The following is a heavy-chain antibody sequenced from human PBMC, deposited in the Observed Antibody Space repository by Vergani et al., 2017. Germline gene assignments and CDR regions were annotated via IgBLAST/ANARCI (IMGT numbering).Heavy chain of an antibody. Sequence: QVQLVESGGGVVQPGRSLRLSCAASGFTFSSYGMHWVRQAPGKGLEWVAVIWYDGSNKYYADSVKGRFTISRDNSKNTLYLQMNSLRAEDTAVYYCARDLDYDSQTMDYWGQGTLVTVSS. V-gene: IGHV3-33*01. CDR2: IWYDGSNK. J-gene: IGHJ4*02. CDR3: ARDLDYDSQTMDY. D-gene: IGHD3-22*01. CDR1: GFTFSSYG.